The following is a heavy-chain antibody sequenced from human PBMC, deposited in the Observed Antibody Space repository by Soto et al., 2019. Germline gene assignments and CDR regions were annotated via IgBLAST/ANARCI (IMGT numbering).Heavy chain of an antibody. D-gene: IGHD3-22*01. CDR2: IYYSGST. J-gene: IGHJ4*02. CDR3: ARHHYYDSSGYSPFDY. Sequence: SETLSLTCTVSGGSISSGGYYWSWIRRHPGKGLEWIGYIYYSGSTYYNPSLKSRVTISVDTSKNQFSLKLSSVTAADTAVYYCARHHYYDSSGYSPFDYWGQGTLVTVSS. V-gene: IGHV4-31*03. CDR1: GGSISSGGYY.